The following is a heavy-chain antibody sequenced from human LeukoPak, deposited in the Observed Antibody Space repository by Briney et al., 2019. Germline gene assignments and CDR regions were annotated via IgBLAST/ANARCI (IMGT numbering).Heavy chain of an antibody. D-gene: IGHD6-19*01. CDR3: ARGGISVAGTLEAFDI. J-gene: IGHJ3*02. CDR1: GFTVSSNY. V-gene: IGHV3-53*01. CDR2: IYSGGST. Sequence: GGSLRLSCAASGFTVSSNYMSWVRQAPGKGLEWVSVIYSGGSTYYADSVKGRFTVSRDNSKNTLYLQMNSLRAEDTAVYYCARGGISVAGTLEAFDIWGQGTMVTVS.